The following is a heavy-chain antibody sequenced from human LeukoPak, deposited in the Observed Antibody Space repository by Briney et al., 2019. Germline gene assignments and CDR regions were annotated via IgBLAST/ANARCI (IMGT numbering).Heavy chain of an antibody. Sequence: SETLSLTCAVYGETFSGYYWTWVRQSPGKGLEWIGEINNSGDTNYNPSLKSRVILSVDTSKNQFSLKVNSVTAADTAVYYCARAQEAVAFDYWGQGNLVTVSS. CDR3: ARAQEAVAFDY. J-gene: IGHJ4*02. V-gene: IGHV4-34*01. CDR1: GETFSGYY. CDR2: INNSGDT. D-gene: IGHD6-19*01.